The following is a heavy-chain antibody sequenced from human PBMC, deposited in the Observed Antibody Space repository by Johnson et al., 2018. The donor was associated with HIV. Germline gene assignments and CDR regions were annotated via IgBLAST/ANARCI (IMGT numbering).Heavy chain of an antibody. V-gene: IGHV3-66*01. CDR1: GFTVNSNY. CDR2: IYSGGRT. CDR3: ARAQTYYDFWSGYDAFDI. J-gene: IGHJ3*02. D-gene: IGHD3-3*01. Sequence: VQLVESGGGLVQPGGSLRLSCAASGFTVNSNYINWVRQAPGKGLECVSGIYSGGRTYYADSVKGRFTISRDNSKNTLFLQMNSLRVEDTAVYYCARAQTYYDFWSGYDAFDIWGQGTMVTVSS.